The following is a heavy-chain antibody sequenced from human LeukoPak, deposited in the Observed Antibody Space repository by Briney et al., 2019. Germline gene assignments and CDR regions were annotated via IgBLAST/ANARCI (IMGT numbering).Heavy chain of an antibody. CDR1: GFTFSSYS. CDR3: ARGQPPSYYDMDV. Sequence: PGRSLRLSCAASGFTFSSYSMHWVRQAPGKGLEWVAVIWSDGSSKHYADSVKGRFTISRDNSKNTLYLQMSSLRAEDTALYYCARGQPPSYYDMDVWGQGTTVTVSS. V-gene: IGHV3-33*01. D-gene: IGHD6-13*01. J-gene: IGHJ6*02. CDR2: IWSDGSSK.